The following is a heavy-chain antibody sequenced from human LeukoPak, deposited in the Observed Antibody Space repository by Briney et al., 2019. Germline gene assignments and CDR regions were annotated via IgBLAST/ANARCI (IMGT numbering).Heavy chain of an antibody. Sequence: SETLSLTCTVSGGSISSGSYYWSWIRQPAGKGLEWIGRIYTSGSTNYNPSLKSRVTISVDTSKNQFSLKLSSVTAADTAVYYCARETIFEVVKRAFDIWGQGTMVTVSS. CDR3: ARETIFEVVKRAFDI. J-gene: IGHJ3*02. CDR1: GGSISSGSYY. V-gene: IGHV4-61*02. D-gene: IGHD3-3*01. CDR2: IYTSGST.